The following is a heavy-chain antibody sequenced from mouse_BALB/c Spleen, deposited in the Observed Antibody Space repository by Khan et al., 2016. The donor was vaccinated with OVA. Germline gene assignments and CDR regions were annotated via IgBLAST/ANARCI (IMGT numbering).Heavy chain of an antibody. J-gene: IGHJ3*01. CDR3: SRSGYGFGAY. CDR2: INPGSGDI. CDR1: GYAFTDYL. D-gene: IGHD3-2*02. Sequence: QVQLQQSGAELVRHGTSVKVSCKASGYAFTDYLIEWLKQRPGQGLEWIGVINPGSGDITYNEKLKDKATLTADKSSSTACMQLTSLTSDDSAVYFCSRSGYGFGAYWGPGTLVTVSA. V-gene: IGHV1-54*03.